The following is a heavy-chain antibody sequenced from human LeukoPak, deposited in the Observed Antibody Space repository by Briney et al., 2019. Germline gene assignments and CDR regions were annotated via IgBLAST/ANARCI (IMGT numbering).Heavy chain of an antibody. J-gene: IGHJ4*02. D-gene: IGHD6-6*01. V-gene: IGHV3-33*01. Sequence: GSLRLSCAASGFTSSTYGMHWVRQAPGKGLEWVALIWSDQSHKYYVDSVKGRFTISRDNSKNTLYLQMNSLSAEDTAVYYCAREQYSTSFDFWGQGTLVTVSS. CDR3: AREQYSTSFDF. CDR1: GFTSSTYG. CDR2: IWSDQSHK.